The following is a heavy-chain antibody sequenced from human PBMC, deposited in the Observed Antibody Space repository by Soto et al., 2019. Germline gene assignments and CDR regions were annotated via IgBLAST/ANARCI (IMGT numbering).Heavy chain of an antibody. V-gene: IGHV3-11*01. Sequence: GGSLRLSCAASGFTFTDYFMSWIRQTPGRGLEWVSYISSSGSAIYYADSVKGRFTISRDNAQNTLYLQMNSLRVEDTAVYYCARDDAVCTNLDGIYLWGPGTTVTVSS. D-gene: IGHD3-3*02. CDR1: GFTFTDYF. J-gene: IGHJ6*02. CDR2: ISSSGSAI. CDR3: ARDDAVCTNLDGIYL.